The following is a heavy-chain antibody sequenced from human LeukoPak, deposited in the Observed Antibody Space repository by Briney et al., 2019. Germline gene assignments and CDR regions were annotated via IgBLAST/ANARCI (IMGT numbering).Heavy chain of an antibody. J-gene: IGHJ4*02. D-gene: IGHD2-2*01. Sequence: GGSLRLSCAASGFTFSSYAMSWVRQAPGKGLEWVSAISGSGGSTYYADSVKGRLTISRDNSKNTLYLQMNSLRAEDTAVYYCAKLGLIVVVPAAGDYWGQGTLVTVSS. V-gene: IGHV3-23*01. CDR2: ISGSGGST. CDR1: GFTFSSYA. CDR3: AKLGLIVVVPAAGDY.